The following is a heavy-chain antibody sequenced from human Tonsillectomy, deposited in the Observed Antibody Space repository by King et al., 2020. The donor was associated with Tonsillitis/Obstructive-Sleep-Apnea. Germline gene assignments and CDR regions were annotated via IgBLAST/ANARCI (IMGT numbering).Heavy chain of an antibody. CDR2: IYYSGST. V-gene: IGHV4-59*08. Sequence: VQLQESGPGLVKPSETLSLTCTVSGGSISSYYWSWIRQPPGKGLEWIGYIYYSGSTNYNPSLKSRVTMSVDTSKNQFSLKLSSVTAADTAVYYCARYRAYYDCWSDNWFDPWGQGTLVTVSS. CDR3: ARYRAYYDCWSDNWFDP. D-gene: IGHD3-3*01. CDR1: GGSISSYY. J-gene: IGHJ5*02.